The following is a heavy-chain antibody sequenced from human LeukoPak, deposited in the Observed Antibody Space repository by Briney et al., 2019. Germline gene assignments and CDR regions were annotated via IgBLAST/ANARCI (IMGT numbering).Heavy chain of an antibody. CDR1: GFNSEDHA. J-gene: IGHJ4*02. CDR3: VSFYETY. V-gene: IGHV3-9*02. CDR2: IYWSSSGT. Sequence: GGSLRLSCVVSGFNSEDHAMHWVRQAPGKGLEWVSGIYWSSSGTSYADSVKGRFTISKDNAKNTVYLQMNSLRAEDTAVYYCVSFYETYWGRGTLVTVSS. D-gene: IGHD2/OR15-2a*01.